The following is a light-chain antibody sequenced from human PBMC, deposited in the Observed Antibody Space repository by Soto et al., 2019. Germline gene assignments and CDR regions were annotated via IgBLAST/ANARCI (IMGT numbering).Light chain of an antibody. CDR1: QSVSSY. V-gene: IGKV3-15*01. CDR2: GAS. Sequence: EIVLTQSPATLSLSPGERATLSCRASQSVSSYLAWYQQKPGQAPRLLIYGASNRATGIPARFTGSGSGTEFTLTISSLQSEDFAFYYCQQYNDWPRTFGLGTKVDIK. J-gene: IGKJ1*01. CDR3: QQYNDWPRT.